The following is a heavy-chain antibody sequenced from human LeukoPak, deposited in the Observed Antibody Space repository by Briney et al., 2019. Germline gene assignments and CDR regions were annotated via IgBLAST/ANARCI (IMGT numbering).Heavy chain of an antibody. CDR1: GVSFNSFY. V-gene: IGHV3-48*02. CDR3: AGGGDSGWAIDN. D-gene: IGHD6-19*01. Sequence: GGSLRLSCTVSGVSFNSFYMTWVRQAPGKRLEWISYIDTQSQTVYYADSMGGRFTISRDNAKNSLYLQINSLRDEDTALYYCAGGGDSGWAIDNWGQGTLVIVSS. CDR2: IDTQSQTV. J-gene: IGHJ4*02.